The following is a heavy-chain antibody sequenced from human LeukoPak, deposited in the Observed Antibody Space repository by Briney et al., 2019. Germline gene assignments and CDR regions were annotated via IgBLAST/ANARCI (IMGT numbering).Heavy chain of an antibody. D-gene: IGHD4-17*01. V-gene: IGHV1-8*01. CDR1: GYTFTSYD. Sequence: ASVKVSCKASGYTFTSYDINWVRQDTGQGLEWMGWMNPNSGNTGYAQKFQGRVTMTRNTSISTAYMELSSLRSEDTAVYYCARVPTTVTTGFDYWGQGTLVTVSS. CDR2: MNPNSGNT. CDR3: ARVPTTVTTGFDY. J-gene: IGHJ4*02.